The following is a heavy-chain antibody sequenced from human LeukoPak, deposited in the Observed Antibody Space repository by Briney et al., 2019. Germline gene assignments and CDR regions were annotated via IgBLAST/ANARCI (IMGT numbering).Heavy chain of an antibody. D-gene: IGHD3-10*01. CDR2: INPNSGGT. Sequence: GASVKVSCKASGYTFTGYYMHWVRQAPGQGLEWMGWINPNSGGTNYAQKFQGRVTMTRDTSIGTAYMELSRLRSDDTAVYYCARGPYYGSGRRGYYFDYWGQGTLVTVS. CDR1: GYTFTGYY. V-gene: IGHV1-2*02. J-gene: IGHJ4*02. CDR3: ARGPYYGSGRRGYYFDY.